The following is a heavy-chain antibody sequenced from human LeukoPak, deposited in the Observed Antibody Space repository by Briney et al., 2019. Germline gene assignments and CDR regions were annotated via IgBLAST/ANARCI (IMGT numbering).Heavy chain of an antibody. J-gene: IGHJ4*02. V-gene: IGHV4-39*01. CDR1: GGSISSSSYY. CDR3: ARAGDVRGVKRRAIDY. D-gene: IGHD3-10*02. Sequence: PSETLSLTCTVSGGSISSSSYYWGWIRQPPGKGLEWIGSIYYSGSTYYNPSLKSRVTISVDTSKNQFSLKLSSVTAADTAVYYCARAGDVRGVKRRAIDYWSQGTLVTVSS. CDR2: IYYSGST.